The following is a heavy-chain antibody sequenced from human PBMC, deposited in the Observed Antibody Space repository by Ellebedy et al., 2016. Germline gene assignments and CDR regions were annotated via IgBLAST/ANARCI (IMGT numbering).Heavy chain of an antibody. Sequence: GESLKISXAASGLTFRSYAMSWVRQAPGKGLEWVSGISGSGGSTHYADSVRGRFTISRDNSKNTLYLQMNSLRAEDTAVYYCADGERTYYDYNRPLPWGQGTLVTVSS. CDR2: ISGSGGST. V-gene: IGHV3-23*01. CDR1: GLTFRSYA. D-gene: IGHD3-3*01. CDR3: ADGERTYYDYNRPLP. J-gene: IGHJ5*02.